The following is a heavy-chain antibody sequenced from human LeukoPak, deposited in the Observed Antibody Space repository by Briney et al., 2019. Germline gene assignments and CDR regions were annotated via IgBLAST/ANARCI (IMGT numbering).Heavy chain of an antibody. J-gene: IGHJ6*04. CDR2: INHSGST. CDR3: ARALDGFTPGYFMDV. CDR1: GGSFSGYY. D-gene: IGHD5-24*01. Sequence: PSETLSLTCAVYGGSFSGYYWSWIRQPPGKGLEWIGEINHSGSTNYNPSLKSRVTISVDTSKNQFSLDLRSVTAADTAVFYCARALDGFTPGYFMDVWGKGTTVIISS. V-gene: IGHV4-34*01.